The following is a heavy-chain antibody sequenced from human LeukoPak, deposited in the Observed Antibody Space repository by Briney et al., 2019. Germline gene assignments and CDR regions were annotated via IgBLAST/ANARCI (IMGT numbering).Heavy chain of an antibody. J-gene: IGHJ4*02. CDR1: GYTFSSYY. CDR3: ARGASGGYFDY. Sequence: ASVKVSCKASGYTFSSYYMHWVRQAPGQGLEWVGLINPTGDSTNYAQNFRGRVTMTRDTSTSTVYMDLSSLRSEDTAAYYCARGASGGYFDYWGQGTLVTVSS. D-gene: IGHD4-23*01. CDR2: INPTGDST. V-gene: IGHV1-46*01.